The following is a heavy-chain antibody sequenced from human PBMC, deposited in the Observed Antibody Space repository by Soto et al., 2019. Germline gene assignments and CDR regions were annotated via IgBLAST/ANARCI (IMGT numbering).Heavy chain of an antibody. CDR1: GFTYSSYS. Sequence: GGPLRLSCAASGFTYSSYSMHWVRQAPLEGLEWVSSISSNSSYIYSADSVKGRFTISRDNAKNSQYLQMNSLRAEDTAVYYCAKDRGWGSGSYYNAYYYGMDVWGQGTTVTVS. CDR2: ISSNSSYI. CDR3: AKDRGWGSGSYYNAYYYGMDV. J-gene: IGHJ6*02. D-gene: IGHD3-10*01. V-gene: IGHV3-21*01.